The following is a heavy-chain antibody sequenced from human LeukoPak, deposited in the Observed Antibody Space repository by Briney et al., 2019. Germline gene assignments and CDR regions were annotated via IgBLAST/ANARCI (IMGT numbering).Heavy chain of an antibody. V-gene: IGHV3-23*01. J-gene: IGHJ4*02. CDR2: ISTGGGST. CDR1: GFTFTTYA. D-gene: IGHD3-16*01. Sequence: GGSLRLSCAASGFTFTTYAMTWVRQAPGKGLEWVSGISTGGGSTNYADSVKGRFTISRDNSKNTLFLQMNSLRAEDTALYYCAKGSLCSFDYWGQGTLVTVSS. CDR3: AKGSLCSFDY.